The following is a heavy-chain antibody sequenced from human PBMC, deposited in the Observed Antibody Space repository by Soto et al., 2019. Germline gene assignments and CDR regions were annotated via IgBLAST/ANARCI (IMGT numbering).Heavy chain of an antibody. D-gene: IGHD6-13*01. Sequence: GASVKVSCKVSGYTLTELSMHWVRQAPGKGLEWMGGFDPEDGETIYAQKFQGRVTMTEDTSTDTAYMELSSLRSEDTAVYYCATALIAAAGTDYWGQGTLVTVSS. CDR3: ATALIAAAGTDY. CDR1: GYTLTELS. CDR2: FDPEDGET. V-gene: IGHV1-24*01. J-gene: IGHJ4*02.